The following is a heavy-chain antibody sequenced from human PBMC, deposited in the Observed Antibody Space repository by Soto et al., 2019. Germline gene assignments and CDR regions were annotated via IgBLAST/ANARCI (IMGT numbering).Heavy chain of an antibody. D-gene: IGHD4-4*01. CDR1: GVSISSGGYS. Sequence: QLQLQESGSGLVKPSETLSLTCAVSGVSISSGGYSWSWIRQPPGKGLEWIAYIYAHGSTYYNPSLKSRVTMSVDGSKNQFSLKLGSVTAADTAVYYCARHYINYCFDFWGQGILVTVSS. J-gene: IGHJ4*02. V-gene: IGHV4-30-2*01. CDR3: ARHYINYCFDF. CDR2: IYAHGST.